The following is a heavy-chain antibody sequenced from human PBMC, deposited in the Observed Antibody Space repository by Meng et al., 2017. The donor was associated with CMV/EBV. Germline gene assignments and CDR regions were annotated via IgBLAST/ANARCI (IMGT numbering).Heavy chain of an antibody. CDR1: GGSISSSSYY. CDR2: IYYSGST. V-gene: IGHV4-39*07. Sequence: GPLRLSCTVSGGSISSSSYYWGWIRQPPGKGLEWIGSIYYSGSTYYNPSLKSRVTISVDTSKNQFSLKLSSVTAADTAVYYCASSAYDFWSGYGWFDPWGQGTLVTVSS. CDR3: ASSAYDFWSGYGWFDP. J-gene: IGHJ5*02. D-gene: IGHD3-3*01.